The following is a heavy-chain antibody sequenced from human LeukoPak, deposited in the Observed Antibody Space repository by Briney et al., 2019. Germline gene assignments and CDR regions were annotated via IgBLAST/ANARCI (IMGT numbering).Heavy chain of an antibody. CDR3: ASSPTYGDFVGSNWFDP. D-gene: IGHD4-17*01. J-gene: IGHJ5*02. CDR2: IYYSGST. V-gene: IGHV4-59*01. CDR1: GGSISSYY. Sequence: PSETLSLTCTVPGGSISSYYWSWIRQPPGKGLEWIGYIYYSGSTNYNPSLKSRVTISVDTSKNQFSLKLSSVTAADTAVYYCASSPTYGDFVGSNWFDPWGQGTLVTVSS.